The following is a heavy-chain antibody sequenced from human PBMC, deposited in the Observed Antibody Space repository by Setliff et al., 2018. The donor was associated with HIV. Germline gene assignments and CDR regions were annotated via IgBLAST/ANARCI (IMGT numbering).Heavy chain of an antibody. Sequence: SGPTLVNPTQTLTLTCTFPGFSLSTTGLRVTWIRQPPGKALEWLARIDWEDDKFYSTSLKTRLTISKDTSKNQVFLTVTNMDPVDTATYYCARTYGSASKLDYWGPGTLVTVSS. D-gene: IGHD3-10*01. CDR3: ARTYGSASKLDY. J-gene: IGHJ4*02. CDR2: IDWEDDK. V-gene: IGHV2-70*04. CDR1: GFSLSTTGLR.